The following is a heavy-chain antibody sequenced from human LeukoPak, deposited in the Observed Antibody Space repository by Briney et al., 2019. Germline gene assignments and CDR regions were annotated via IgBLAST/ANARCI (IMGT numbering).Heavy chain of an antibody. Sequence: ASVKVSCKTSGYTFTDYYLHWVRQAPGQGLKRMGWINPNSGRTSSAQKFQGRVTMTRDTSIATVYMEVTWLTSDDTAVYYCARADRLHGGPYLIGPWGQGTLVTVSS. CDR3: ARADRLHGGPYLIGP. CDR2: INPNSGRT. V-gene: IGHV1-2*02. J-gene: IGHJ5*02. CDR1: GYTFTDYY. D-gene: IGHD2-21*01.